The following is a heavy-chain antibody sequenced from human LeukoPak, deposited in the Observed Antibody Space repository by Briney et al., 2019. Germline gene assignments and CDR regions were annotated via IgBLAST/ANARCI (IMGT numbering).Heavy chain of an antibody. CDR1: GFTFSDAW. CDR3: TTDAPYYYGSGTKTDAFDL. CDR2: IKSEIDGGTT. J-gene: IGHJ3*01. Sequence: GGSLRLSCAASGFTFSDAWMYWVRQAPGKGLEWVGRIKSEIDGGTTDYAAPVKGRFTISRDDSKDTLYLQMNSLKTEDTAVYYCTTDAPYYYGSGTKTDAFDLWDQGTMVTVSS. D-gene: IGHD3-10*01. V-gene: IGHV3-15*01.